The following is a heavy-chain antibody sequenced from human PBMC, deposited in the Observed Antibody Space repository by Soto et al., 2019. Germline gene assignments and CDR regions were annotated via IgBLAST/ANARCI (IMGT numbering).Heavy chain of an antibody. J-gene: IGHJ6*03. CDR3: ARDGHSNAAGPYYYYYYMDV. Sequence: ASVKVSCKASGYTFTSYGISWVRQAPGQGLEWMGWISAYNGNTNYAQKLQGRVTMTTDTSTSTAYMELRSLRSDDTAVYYCARDGHSNAAGPYYYYYYMDVWGKGTTVTVSS. CDR2: ISAYNGNT. D-gene: IGHD4-4*01. CDR1: GYTFTSYG. V-gene: IGHV1-18*01.